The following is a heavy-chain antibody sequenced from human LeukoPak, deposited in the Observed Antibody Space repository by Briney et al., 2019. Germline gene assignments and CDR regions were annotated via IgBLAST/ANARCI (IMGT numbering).Heavy chain of an antibody. CDR2: ITAYNGNT. CDR3: ARDCSGGTCSSFWFDP. Sequence: GASVKVSCKASGYTFGNYGITWVRQAPGQGLEWMGWITAYNGNTNYAQKFQGRVTMTKDTSTTTAYMELRNLKSDDTAVYYCARDCSGGTCSSFWFDPWGQGTLVTVSS. J-gene: IGHJ5*02. D-gene: IGHD2-15*01. V-gene: IGHV1-18*01. CDR1: GYTFGNYG.